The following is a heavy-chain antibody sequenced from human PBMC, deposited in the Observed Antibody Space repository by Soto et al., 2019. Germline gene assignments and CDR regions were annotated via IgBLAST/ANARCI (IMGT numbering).Heavy chain of an antibody. CDR3: AKDMIAAPTAHYYYYGMDV. Sequence: GRSLRLSCAASGFTFDDYTMHWVRQAPGKGLEWVSLISWDGGSTYYADSVKGRFTISRDNSKNSLYLQMNSLRTEDTALYYCAKDMIAAPTAHYYYYGMDVWGQGTTVTVS. V-gene: IGHV3-43*01. CDR1: GFTFDDYT. J-gene: IGHJ6*02. CDR2: ISWDGGST. D-gene: IGHD6-13*01.